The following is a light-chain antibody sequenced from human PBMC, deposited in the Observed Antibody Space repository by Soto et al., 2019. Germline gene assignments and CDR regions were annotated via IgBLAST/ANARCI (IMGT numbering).Light chain of an antibody. J-gene: IGLJ2*01. V-gene: IGLV1-40*01. CDR3: QSYDSGLGGYVV. CDR2: GNS. Sequence: QSVLTQPPSVSGAPGQRVTISCTGSSSNIGAGYDVHWYQQLPGTAPKLLIYGNSNRPSGVPDRFSGSKSGTSASLAITGLQAGDEADYCCQSYDSGLGGYVVFGGGTKLTVL. CDR1: SSNIGAGYD.